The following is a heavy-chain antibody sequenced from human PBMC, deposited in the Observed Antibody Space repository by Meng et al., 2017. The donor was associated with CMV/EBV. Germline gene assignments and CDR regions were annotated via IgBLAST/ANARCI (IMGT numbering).Heavy chain of an antibody. J-gene: IGHJ4*02. CDR1: GYTFTCYG. CDR3: ARMEVGGGSCYSDY. Sequence: QVELARSGAEGKNPGVSVKVSCKAYGYTFTCYGISWVRQAPGQGLEWMGRISAYNGNTNYAQKLQGRVTMTTDTSTSTAYMELRSLRSDDTAVYYCARMEVGGGSCYSDYWGQGTLVTVSS. CDR2: ISAYNGNT. V-gene: IGHV1-18*01. D-gene: IGHD2-15*01.